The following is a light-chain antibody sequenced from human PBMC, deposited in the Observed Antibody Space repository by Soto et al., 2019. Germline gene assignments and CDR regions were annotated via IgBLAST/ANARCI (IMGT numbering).Light chain of an antibody. Sequence: EIVLTQSPATLSLSPGERATLSCRASQSVSSYLAWYQQKPGQAPRLLIYDVSNRATGIPARFSGSRSGTDFTLTISSLAPEDFAVYYCLQRSNWPLLTVGGGTKVEIE. CDR3: LQRSNWPLLT. CDR2: DVS. CDR1: QSVSSY. J-gene: IGKJ4*01. V-gene: IGKV3-11*01.